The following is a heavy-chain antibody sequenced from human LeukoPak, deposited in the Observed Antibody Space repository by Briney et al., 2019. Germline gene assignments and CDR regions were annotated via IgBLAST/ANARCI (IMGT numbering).Heavy chain of an antibody. CDR1: GGSFSGYY. CDR2: INHSGST. J-gene: IGHJ4*02. CDR3: ARGGDYGDYVPYGY. V-gene: IGHV4-34*01. Sequence: SETLSLTCAVYGGSFSGYYWSWIRQPPGKGLEWIGEINHSGSTNYNPSLKSRVTISVDTSKNQFSLKLSSVTAADTAVYYCARGGDYGDYVPYGYWGQGTLVTVSS. D-gene: IGHD4-17*01.